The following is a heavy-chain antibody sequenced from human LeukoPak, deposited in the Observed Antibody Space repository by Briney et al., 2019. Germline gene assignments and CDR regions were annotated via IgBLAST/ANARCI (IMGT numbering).Heavy chain of an antibody. J-gene: IGHJ3*02. V-gene: IGHV3-30-3*01. CDR3: AMDHGGTRCYPEAFDI. Sequence: GGSLRLSCAASGFTFSSYAMHWVRQAPGKGLEWVAVISYDGSNKYYADSVKGRFTISRDNSKNTLYLQMNSLRAEDTAVYYCAMDHGGTRCYPEAFDIWGQGTMVTVSS. D-gene: IGHD3-16*01. CDR2: ISYDGSNK. CDR1: GFTFSSYA.